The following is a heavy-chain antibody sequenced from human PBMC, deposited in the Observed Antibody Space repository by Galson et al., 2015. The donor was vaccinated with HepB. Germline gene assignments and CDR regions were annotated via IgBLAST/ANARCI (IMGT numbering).Heavy chain of an antibody. D-gene: IGHD4-17*01. CDR2: ISYDGSNK. J-gene: IGHJ2*01. CDR3: ARHGVNYGDYVWYSDV. V-gene: IGHV3-30*04. CDR1: GFIFSSYA. Sequence: SLRLSCAASGFIFSSYAMHWVRQAPGTGLEWVAVISYDGSNKYYADSVKGRFTISRDNSKNMLYLQMDNLRIEDSAVYFCARHGVNYGDYVWYSDVWGRGTQVTVSS.